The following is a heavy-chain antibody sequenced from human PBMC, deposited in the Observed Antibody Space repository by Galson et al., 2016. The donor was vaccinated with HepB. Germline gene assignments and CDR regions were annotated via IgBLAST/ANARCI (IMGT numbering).Heavy chain of an antibody. CDR2: IGTYNGNT. V-gene: IGHV1-18*01. J-gene: IGHJ4*02. CDR1: GYTFTTYG. CDR3: ARDLSLNDY. Sequence: SVKVSCKASGYTFTTYGFSWVRQAPGQGLEWMGWIGTYNGNTDYAQKFQGRITMTTDTSTSTAYMELRSLRSDDTAVYFCARDLSLNDYWGQGTLVTVSS. D-gene: IGHD2/OR15-2a*01.